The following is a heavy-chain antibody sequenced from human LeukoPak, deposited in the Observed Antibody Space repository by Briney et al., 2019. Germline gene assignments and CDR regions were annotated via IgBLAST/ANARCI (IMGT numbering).Heavy chain of an antibody. J-gene: IGHJ4*02. V-gene: IGHV3-23*01. CDR2: ISGSGGST. Sequence: GGSLRLSCAASGFTFSIYAMSWVRQAPGKGLEWVSAISGSGGSTYYADSVKGRFTISRDNSKNTLYLQMNSLRAEDTAVYYCAKSGSGWFAFDYWGQGTLVTVSS. D-gene: IGHD6-19*01. CDR1: GFTFSIYA. CDR3: AKSGSGWFAFDY.